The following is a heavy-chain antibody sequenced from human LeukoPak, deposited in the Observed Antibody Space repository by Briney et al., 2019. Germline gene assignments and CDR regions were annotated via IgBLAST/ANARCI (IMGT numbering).Heavy chain of an antibody. CDR2: ISSRGSSI. D-gene: IGHD2-2*02. V-gene: IGHV3-21*01. Sequence: PGGSLRLSCAASGFTFRIYTMTWVRQAPGKGLEWVSSISSRGSSIYYAGSVKGRFTISRVNAENSLYLQMNSLRAEDTAVYYCAKYTERAFDIWGQGTIVSVSS. CDR1: GFTFRIYT. J-gene: IGHJ3*02. CDR3: AKYTERAFDI.